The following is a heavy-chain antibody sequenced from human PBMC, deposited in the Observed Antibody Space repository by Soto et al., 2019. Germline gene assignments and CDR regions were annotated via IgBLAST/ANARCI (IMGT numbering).Heavy chain of an antibody. CDR1: GYTFTSYY. J-gene: IGHJ3*02. CDR2: INPSDGSA. D-gene: IGHD6-19*01. V-gene: IGHV1-46*01. Sequence: ASVKVSCNASGYTFTSYYMHSVRQAPELGLEWLAIINPSDGSASYVQKFQGRVSVTRDTYTRTGYMDMTTLRSDDTAVSYRARGQGLNTWADAFDIWGQGTIVTVS. CDR3: ARGQGLNTWADAFDI.